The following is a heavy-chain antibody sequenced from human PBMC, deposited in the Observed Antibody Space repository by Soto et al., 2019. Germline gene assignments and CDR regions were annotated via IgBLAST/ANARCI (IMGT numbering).Heavy chain of an antibody. CDR3: AKGKHPEY. V-gene: IGHV4-34*01. CDR2: IKHSGST. Sequence: PSETLSLICAVYGGSFSGYYWSGIRQPPGKGLEWIGEIKHSGSTNYNPSLKSRVTISADTSKNQFSLNLSSVTAADTAVYYCAKGKHPEYWGQGTLLTLSS. CDR1: GGSFSGYY. J-gene: IGHJ4*02.